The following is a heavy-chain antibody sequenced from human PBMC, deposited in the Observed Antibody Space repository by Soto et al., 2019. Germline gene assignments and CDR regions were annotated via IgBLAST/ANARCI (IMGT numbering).Heavy chain of an antibody. Sequence: QVPLVQSGAEVKKPGSSVTVSCKASGGTFSSYAIHWVRQAPGQGLEWMGGIIPMYGPAKYAQRFQGRVTITADESTTTVYMELTSLTSQDTAVYYCARLTSMVRGVIGNRFDPWGHGTLVTVSS. V-gene: IGHV1-69*01. CDR1: GGTFSSYA. D-gene: IGHD3-10*01. J-gene: IGHJ5*02. CDR3: ARLTSMVRGVIGNRFDP. CDR2: IIPMYGPA.